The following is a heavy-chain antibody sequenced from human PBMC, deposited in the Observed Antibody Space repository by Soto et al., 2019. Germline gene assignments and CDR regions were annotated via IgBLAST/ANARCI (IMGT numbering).Heavy chain of an antibody. J-gene: IGHJ4*02. CDR2: ISSSSSYI. CDR3: ARLPPVAGITY. D-gene: IGHD6-19*01. CDR1: GFTFSSYS. V-gene: IGHV3-21*01. Sequence: GGSLRLSCAASGFTFSSYSMNWVRQAPGKGLEWVSSISSSSSYIYYADSVKGRFTISRDNAKNSLYLQMNSLRAEDTAVYYCARLPPVAGITYWGQGTLVTVSS.